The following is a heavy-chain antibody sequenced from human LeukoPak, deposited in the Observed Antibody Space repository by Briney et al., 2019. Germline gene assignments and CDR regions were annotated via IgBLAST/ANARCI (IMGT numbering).Heavy chain of an antibody. D-gene: IGHD4-17*01. CDR2: ISSGSEIV. CDR3: ARASTTVPNLLDH. J-gene: IGHJ4*02. CDR1: GFTFSTYN. Sequence: PGGSLRLSCVASGFTFSTYNMNWVRQAPGKGLEWVSFISSGSEIVYYADSVKGRFTVSRDNDKKSLYLQMNSLRDVDTAVYYCARASTTVPNLLDHWGRGTLVTVSS. V-gene: IGHV3-48*02.